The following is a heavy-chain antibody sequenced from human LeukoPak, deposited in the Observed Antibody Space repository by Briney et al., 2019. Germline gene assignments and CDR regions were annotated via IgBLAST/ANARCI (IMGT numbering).Heavy chain of an antibody. J-gene: IGHJ4*02. CDR3: ARDVGDSIPSN. V-gene: IGHV3-11*04. CDR1: GFTFSDYY. D-gene: IGHD3-22*01. CDR2: ISGSGKTI. Sequence: GGSLRLSCAASGFTFSDYYMSWIRQAPGKGLEWISYISGSGKTIYDADSVKGRFTISRDNAKNSLYLQMNSLRAEDTAVYYCARDVGDSIPSNWGQGTLVTVSS.